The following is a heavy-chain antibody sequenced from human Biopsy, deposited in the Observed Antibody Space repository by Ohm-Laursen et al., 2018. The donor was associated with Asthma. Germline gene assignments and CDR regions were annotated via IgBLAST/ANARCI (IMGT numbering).Heavy chain of an antibody. D-gene: IGHD4-17*01. CDR1: GYSLTDLS. CDR3: ASDFPKDYVRYNFQF. J-gene: IGHJ4*02. V-gene: IGHV1-24*01. Sequence: SVKASCKLSGYSLTDLSMHWVRQAPGQGLEWMGGHDHEEGGTVNARRFQGRVTMTEDTSTDTAYMELSSLSSDDTAVYYCASDFPKDYVRYNFQFWGQGTLVTVSS. CDR2: HDHEEGGT.